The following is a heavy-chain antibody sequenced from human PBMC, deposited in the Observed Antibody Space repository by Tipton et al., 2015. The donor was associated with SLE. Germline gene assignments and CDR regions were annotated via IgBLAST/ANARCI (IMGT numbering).Heavy chain of an antibody. Sequence: EASGFTFSTYAMSWVRQAPGKGLEWVSTISGSGGSTYYADSVKGRFTISRDNSKNTLFLQMNSLRAEDTAVYYCAKKMVRGLIMPSPFDYWGQGTLVTVSS. CDR1: GFTFSTYA. CDR2: ISGSGGST. V-gene: IGHV3-23*01. D-gene: IGHD3-10*01. J-gene: IGHJ4*02. CDR3: AKKMVRGLIMPSPFDY.